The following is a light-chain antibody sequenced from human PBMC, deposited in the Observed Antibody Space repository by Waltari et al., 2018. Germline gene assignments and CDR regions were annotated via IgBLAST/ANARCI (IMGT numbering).Light chain of an antibody. V-gene: IGLV1-40*01. Sequence: QSVLTQPPSVSGAPGQRITISCTGTSSNIGAGYDVHWYLQLPGTAPKLLILVTNNRPSGVPDRFSASKSDTSASLAITGLQAEDEADYYCQSYDSSLSGVIFGGGTKLTVL. CDR1: SSNIGAGYD. J-gene: IGLJ2*01. CDR2: VTN. CDR3: QSYDSSLSGVI.